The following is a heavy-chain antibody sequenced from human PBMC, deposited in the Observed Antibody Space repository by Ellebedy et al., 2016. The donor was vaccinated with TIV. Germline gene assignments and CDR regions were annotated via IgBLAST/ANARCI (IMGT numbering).Heavy chain of an antibody. Sequence: ASVKVSCKASGYTFTSYYMHWVRQAPGQGLEWMGIINPSGGSTSYAQKFQGRVTMTRDTSTSTVYMELSSLRSEDTAVYYCARDRGYYDSSGTYYYYGMDVWGQGTTVTVSS. CDR2: INPSGGST. V-gene: IGHV1-46*01. CDR3: ARDRGYYDSSGTYYYYGMDV. J-gene: IGHJ6*02. D-gene: IGHD3-22*01. CDR1: GYTFTSYY.